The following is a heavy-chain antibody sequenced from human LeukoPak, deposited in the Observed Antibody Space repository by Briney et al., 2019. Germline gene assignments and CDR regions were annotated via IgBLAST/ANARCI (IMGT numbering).Heavy chain of an antibody. V-gene: IGHV4-34*01. Sequence: SETLSLTCAVYGGSFSGYYWSWIRQPPGKGLEWIGEINHSGRNNYNPSLKSRVTISIDTSKNQFSLKLSSVTAADTAVYYCARATGTKVPPGYWGQGTLVTVSS. CDR1: GGSFSGYY. J-gene: IGHJ4*02. D-gene: IGHD1-7*01. CDR3: ARATGTKVPPGY. CDR2: INHSGRN.